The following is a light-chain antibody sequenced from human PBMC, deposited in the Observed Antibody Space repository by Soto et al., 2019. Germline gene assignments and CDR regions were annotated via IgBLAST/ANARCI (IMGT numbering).Light chain of an antibody. CDR3: ASYTSSSTRV. J-gene: IGLJ2*01. CDR1: RSDVGGYNY. Sequence: QSALTQPASVSGSPGQSITISCTGTRSDVGGYNYVSWYQQHPGKAPQLMIYEVSNRPSGVSNRFSGSKSGNTASLTISGLQTDDEADYYCASYTSSSTRVFGGGTKLTVL. V-gene: IGLV2-14*01. CDR2: EVS.